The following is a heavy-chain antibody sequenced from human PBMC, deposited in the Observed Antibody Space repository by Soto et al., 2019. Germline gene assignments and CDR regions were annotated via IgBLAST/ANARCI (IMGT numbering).Heavy chain of an antibody. CDR2: ISYDGSNK. V-gene: IGHV3-30*18. CDR3: AKDPLDSNYYYYYMDV. D-gene: IGHD4-4*01. Sequence: QVQLVESGGGVVQPGRSLRLSCAASGFTFSSYGMHWVRQAPGKGLEWAAVISYDGSNKYYADSVKGRFTISRDNSKNTLYLQMNSLRAEDTAVYYCAKDPLDSNYYYYYMDVWGKGTTVTVSS. CDR1: GFTFSSYG. J-gene: IGHJ6*03.